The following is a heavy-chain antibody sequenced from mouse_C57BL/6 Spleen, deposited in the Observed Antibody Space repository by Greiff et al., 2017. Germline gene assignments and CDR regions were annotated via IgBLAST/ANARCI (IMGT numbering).Heavy chain of an antibody. Sequence: VKVVESGPGLVAPSQSLSITCTVSGFSLTSYGVSWVRQPPGKGLEWLGVIWGDGSTNYHSALISRLSISKDNSKSQVFLKLNSLQTDDTATYYCGYGSLAMDYWGQGTSVTVSS. V-gene: IGHV2-3*01. CDR1: GFSLTSYG. D-gene: IGHD2-2*01. CDR2: IWGDGST. CDR3: GYGSLAMDY. J-gene: IGHJ4*01.